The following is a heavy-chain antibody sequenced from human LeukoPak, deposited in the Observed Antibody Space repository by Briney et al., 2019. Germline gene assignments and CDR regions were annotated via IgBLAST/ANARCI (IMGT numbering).Heavy chain of an antibody. CDR1: GFRFDICA. CDR2: IGSSDI. V-gene: IGHV3-23*01. CDR3: AKDATPGNSVWDYFGR. D-gene: IGHD3-16*01. Sequence: GGSLRLSCAASGFRFDICAMSWVRQAPGKGLESVASIGSSDIYYTDTVKGRFTVSRDNSQNTPYLQLNSLRAEDTAIYYCAKDATPGNSVWDYFGRWGQGTLVTVSS. J-gene: IGHJ4*02.